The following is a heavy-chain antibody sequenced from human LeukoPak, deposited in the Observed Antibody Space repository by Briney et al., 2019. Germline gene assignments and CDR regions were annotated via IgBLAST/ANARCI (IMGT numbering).Heavy chain of an antibody. Sequence: SETLSLTCTVSDGSISSSSYYWGWIRQPPGKGLEWIGSIYYSGSTYYNPSLKSRVTISVDTSKNQFSLKLSSVTAADTAVYYCARRGWQLVTPFDYWGQGTLVTVSS. CDR3: ARRGWQLVTPFDY. J-gene: IGHJ4*02. CDR2: IYYSGST. V-gene: IGHV4-39*01. CDR1: DGSISSSSYY. D-gene: IGHD6-6*01.